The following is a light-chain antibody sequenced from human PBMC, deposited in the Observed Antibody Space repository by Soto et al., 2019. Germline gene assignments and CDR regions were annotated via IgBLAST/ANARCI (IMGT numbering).Light chain of an antibody. CDR2: DVS. CDR1: SRDIGGYNS. J-gene: IGLJ1*01. Sequence: QSVLTQSLSASGSPGQSVTISCTGTSRDIGGYNSVSWYQQHPGKAPKVMIYDVSKRPSGVPDRFSGSKSGNTASLTVSALQAEDEAAYYCSSYTDRNNLVFGTGTKV. V-gene: IGLV2-8*01. CDR3: SSYTDRNNLV.